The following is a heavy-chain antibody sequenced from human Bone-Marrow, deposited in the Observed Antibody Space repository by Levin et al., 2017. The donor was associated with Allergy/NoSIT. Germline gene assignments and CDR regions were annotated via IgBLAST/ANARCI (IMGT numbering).Heavy chain of an antibody. Sequence: PGGSLRLSCTASGFLFNIYGIQWVRQAPGKGLEWVAVISYDGRNKQLADSVKGRFTISRDNSNNTVHLQMDSLRTDDTAVYYCGKDLESYGDYDYYLYAMDVWGQGTTVTVSS. J-gene: IGHJ6*02. CDR2: ISYDGRNK. CDR3: GKDLESYGDYDYYLYAMDV. D-gene: IGHD4-17*01. V-gene: IGHV3-30*18. CDR1: GFLFNIYG.